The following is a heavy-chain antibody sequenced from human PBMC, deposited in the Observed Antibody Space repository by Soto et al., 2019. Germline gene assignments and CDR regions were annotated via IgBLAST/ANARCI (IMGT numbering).Heavy chain of an antibody. CDR3: ARLLYCSGGSCKNWFDP. Sequence: SETLSLTCTVSGGSISSSNYYWGCIRQPPGKGLEWIGSIYYIGSTYYNPSLKSRVTISVDTSKNQFSLKLSSVTAADTAMYYCARLLYCSGGSCKNWFDPWGQGTLATVSS. V-gene: IGHV4-39*01. D-gene: IGHD2-15*01. CDR1: GGSISSSNYY. J-gene: IGHJ5*02. CDR2: IYYIGST.